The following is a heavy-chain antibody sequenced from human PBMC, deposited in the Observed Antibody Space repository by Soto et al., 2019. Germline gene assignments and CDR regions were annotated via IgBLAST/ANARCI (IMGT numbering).Heavy chain of an antibody. D-gene: IGHD3-22*01. Sequence: GGSLRLSCAASGFTFSSYWMHWVRQAPGKGLVWVSRINSDWSSTSYADSVKGRFTISRDNAKNTLYLQMNSLRAEDTAVYYCARVMRAVGGWFDPWGQGTLVTVSS. CDR3: ARVMRAVGGWFDP. V-gene: IGHV3-74*01. CDR2: INSDWSST. CDR1: GFTFSSYW. J-gene: IGHJ5*02.